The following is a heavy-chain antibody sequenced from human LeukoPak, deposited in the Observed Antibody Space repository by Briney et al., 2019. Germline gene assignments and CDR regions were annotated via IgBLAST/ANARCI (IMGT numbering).Heavy chain of an antibody. V-gene: IGHV1-2*02. CDR2: INPNSGGT. Sequence: ASVKVSCKASGYTFTGYYMHWVRQAPGQGLEWMGWINPNSGGTNYAQKFQGRVTMTRDTSISTAYMELSRLRSDDTAVYYCARQGITMVRGVISVYYYYMDVWGKGTTVTISS. J-gene: IGHJ6*03. CDR1: GYTFTGYY. CDR3: ARQGITMVRGVISVYYYYMDV. D-gene: IGHD3-10*01.